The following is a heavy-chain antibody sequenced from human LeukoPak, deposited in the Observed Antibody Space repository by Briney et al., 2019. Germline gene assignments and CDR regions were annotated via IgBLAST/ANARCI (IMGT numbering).Heavy chain of an antibody. CDR3: ARVQDCSGGSCYSYAFDI. D-gene: IGHD2-15*01. Sequence: PGGSLRLSCAASGFTFSDYYMSWIRQAPGKGLEWVSYITSSGSTIYYADSVKGRFTISRDNAKNSLYLQMNSLRAEDTAVYYCARVQDCSGGSCYSYAFDIWGQGTMVTVSS. CDR1: GFTFSDYY. J-gene: IGHJ3*02. V-gene: IGHV3-11*01. CDR2: ITSSGSTI.